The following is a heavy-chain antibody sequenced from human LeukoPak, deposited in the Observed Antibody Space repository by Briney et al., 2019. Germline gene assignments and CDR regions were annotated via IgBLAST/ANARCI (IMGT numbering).Heavy chain of an antibody. CDR2: ISGDGGST. CDR1: GFTFDDYA. Sequence: GGSLRLSCAASGFTFDDYAMHWVRQAPGKGLEWVSLISGDGGSTYYADSVKGRFAISRDNSKNSLYLQMNSLRAEDTALYYCARLDQLREIYFDYWGQGTLVTVSS. J-gene: IGHJ4*02. V-gene: IGHV3-43*02. CDR3: ARLDQLREIYFDY. D-gene: IGHD2-2*01.